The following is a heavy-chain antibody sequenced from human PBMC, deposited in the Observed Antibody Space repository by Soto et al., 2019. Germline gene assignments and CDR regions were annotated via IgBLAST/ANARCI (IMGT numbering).Heavy chain of an antibody. J-gene: IGHJ4*02. Sequence: PGESLKISCKGSGYRFTSYWITWVLQMPWKGLEWMGKIDPSDSYTNYSPSFQGHVTISADKSISTAYLQWSSLKASDTAMYYCARGDSSGYYPQVYFDCWGQGALVTVSS. CDR1: GYRFTSYW. V-gene: IGHV5-10-1*01. CDR3: ARGDSSGYYPQVYFDC. D-gene: IGHD3-22*01. CDR2: IDPSDSYT.